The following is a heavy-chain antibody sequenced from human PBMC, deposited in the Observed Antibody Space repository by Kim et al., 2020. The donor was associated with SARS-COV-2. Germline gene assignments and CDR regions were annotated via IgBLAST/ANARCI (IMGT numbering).Heavy chain of an antibody. D-gene: IGHD6-13*01. CDR2: INQDGSEK. J-gene: IGHJ1*01. Sequence: GGSLRLSCAASGFSLSDYWINWVRQAPGKGLEWVATINQDGSEKYYVDSVRGRFTISRDNAKNSMYLQMNSLRVEDTAVYYCARNLLAAGGCWGEGTLVT. CDR1: GFSLSDYW. V-gene: IGHV3-7*01. CDR3: ARNLLAAGGC.